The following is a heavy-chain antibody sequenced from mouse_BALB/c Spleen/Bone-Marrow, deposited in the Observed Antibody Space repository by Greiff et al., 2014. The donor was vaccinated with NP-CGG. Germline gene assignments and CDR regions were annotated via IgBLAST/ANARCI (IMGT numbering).Heavy chain of an antibody. D-gene: IGHD3-1*01. V-gene: IGHV1-9*01. CDR1: GYTFSSYW. J-gene: IGHJ3*01. CDR2: ILPGSNGA. CDR3: AREGLSYFFAY. Sequence: VQLQQSGAELMKPGASVNISCKATGYTFSSYWIEWVKQRPGHGLEWVGDILPGSNGANYNEKFKGKATFTADTSSNTVYMEIDSLTSEDSAVYYCAREGLSYFFAYWGQGTLVTVSS.